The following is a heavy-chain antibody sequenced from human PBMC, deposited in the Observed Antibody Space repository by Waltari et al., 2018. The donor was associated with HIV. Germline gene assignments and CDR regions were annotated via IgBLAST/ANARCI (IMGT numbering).Heavy chain of an antibody. CDR1: GGSFSGYY. CDR3: ARGARGWGDY. V-gene: IGHV4-34*01. Sequence: QVQLQQWGAGLLKPSETLSLTCAVYGGSFSGYYWSWIRQPPGKGLEWIGEINHSGSTNYNPSLKSRVTISVDTSKNQFSLKLSSVTAADTAVYYCARGARGWGDYWGQGTLVTVSS. D-gene: IGHD6-19*01. J-gene: IGHJ4*02. CDR2: INHSGST.